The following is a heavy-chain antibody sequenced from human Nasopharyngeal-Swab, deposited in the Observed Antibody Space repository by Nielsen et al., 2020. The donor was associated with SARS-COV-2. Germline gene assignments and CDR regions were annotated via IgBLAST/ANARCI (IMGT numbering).Heavy chain of an antibody. CDR1: GFTFSSFG. CDR2: IWYDGSNK. D-gene: IGHD5-12*01. J-gene: IGHJ4*02. V-gene: IGHV3-33*01. CDR3: ARDGAVTPIFDY. Sequence: GGSLRLSCAASGFTFSSFGMHWVRQAPGKGLEWVAVIWYDGSNKYYADSVKGRFTISRDNSKNTLYLQMNSLRAEDTAVYYCARDGAVTPIFDYWGQGTLVTVSS.